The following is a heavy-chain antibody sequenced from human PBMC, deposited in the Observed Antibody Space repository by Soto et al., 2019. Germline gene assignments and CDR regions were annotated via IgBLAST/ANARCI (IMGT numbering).Heavy chain of an antibody. Sequence: GPTLVNSTKTLTLTCTFSGFSLSTSGVGVGWIRQPPGKALEWLALIYWDDDKRYSPSLKSRLTITKDTSKNQVVLTMTNMDPVDTATYYCAHRRWFGPQVGFDPWGQGTLVTVSS. CDR2: IYWDDDK. J-gene: IGHJ5*02. CDR3: AHRRWFGPQVGFDP. D-gene: IGHD3-10*01. V-gene: IGHV2-5*02. CDR1: GFSLSTSGVG.